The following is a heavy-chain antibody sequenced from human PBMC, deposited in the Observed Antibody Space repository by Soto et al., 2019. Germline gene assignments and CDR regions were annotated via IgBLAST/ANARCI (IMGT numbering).Heavy chain of an antibody. J-gene: IGHJ6*03. D-gene: IGHD3-3*01. CDR2: ISSSSSYI. V-gene: IGHV3-21*01. CDR3: ARAGVRFPDYYYDYMDV. Sequence: EVQLVESGGGLVKPGGSLRLSCAASGFTFSSYSMNWVRQAPGKGLEWVSSISSSSSYIYYADSVKGRFTISRDNAKNSLYLQMNSLRAEDTAVYYCARAGVRFPDYYYDYMDVWGKGTTVTVSS. CDR1: GFTFSSYS.